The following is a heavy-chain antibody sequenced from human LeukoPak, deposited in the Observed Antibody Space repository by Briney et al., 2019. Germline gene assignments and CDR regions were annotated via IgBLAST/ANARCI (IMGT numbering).Heavy chain of an antibody. CDR1: GFTFSSYA. CDR2: ISGSGGST. J-gene: IGHJ4*02. CDR3: AKLTYGDYVAVG. Sequence: GGSLRLSCAAYGFTFSSYAMSWVRQAPGKGLEWVSAISGSGGSTYYADSVKGRFTISRDNSKNTLYLQMNSLRAQDTAVYYCAKLTYGDYVAVGWGQGTLVTVSS. D-gene: IGHD4-17*01. V-gene: IGHV3-23*01.